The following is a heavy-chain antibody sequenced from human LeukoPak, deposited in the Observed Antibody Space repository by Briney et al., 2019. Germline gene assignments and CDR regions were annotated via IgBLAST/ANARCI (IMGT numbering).Heavy chain of an antibody. Sequence: SVKVSCKASGGTFSSYAISWARQAPGQGLEWMGRIIPILGIANYAQKFQGRVTITADKSTSTAYMELSSLRSEDTAVYYCASGHCSSTSCLLLFDYWGQGTLVTVSS. D-gene: IGHD2-2*01. CDR3: ASGHCSSTSCLLLFDY. J-gene: IGHJ4*02. V-gene: IGHV1-69*04. CDR2: IIPILGIA. CDR1: GGTFSSYA.